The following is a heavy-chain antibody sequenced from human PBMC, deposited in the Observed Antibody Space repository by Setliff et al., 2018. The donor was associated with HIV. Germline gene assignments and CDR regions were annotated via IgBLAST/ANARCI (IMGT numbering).Heavy chain of an antibody. J-gene: IGHJ4*02. Sequence: SETLSLTCTVSGGSISGYYWSWIRQPPGKGLEWIGYIYYSGSTNYNPSLKSRVTISVDTSKNQFSLKLSSVTAADTAIYYCARGRDKYGPIDYWGQGTLVTVSS. CDR2: IYYSGST. CDR1: GGSISGYY. D-gene: IGHD3-10*01. CDR3: ARGRDKYGPIDY. V-gene: IGHV4-59*01.